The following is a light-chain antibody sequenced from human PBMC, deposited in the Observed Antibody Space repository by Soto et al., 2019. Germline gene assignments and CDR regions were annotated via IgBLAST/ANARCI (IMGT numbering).Light chain of an antibody. CDR1: SSNIGAGYD. V-gene: IGLV1-40*01. CDR2: GNI. J-gene: IGLJ2*01. Sequence: QSVLTQPPSVSGAPGQRVTISCTGSSSNIGAGYDVQWYQQLPGTAPKLLIYGNINRPSGVPDRFSGSKSGTSASLAITGRQAEDEADYYCQSYDNSLSGHVVFGGGTKLTVL. CDR3: QSYDNSLSGHVV.